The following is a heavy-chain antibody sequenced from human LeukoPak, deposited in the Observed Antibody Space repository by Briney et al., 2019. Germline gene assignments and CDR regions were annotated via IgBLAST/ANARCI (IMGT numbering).Heavy chain of an antibody. CDR1: GFTFSSYA. V-gene: IGHV3-33*08. D-gene: IGHD4-17*01. Sequence: GGSLRLSCAASGFTFSSYAMSWVRQAPGKGLEWVAVIWYDGSNNYYADSVKGRFTISRDNSKNTLYLQMNSLRAEDTAVYYCARESPTTVSPYYFDYWGQGTLVTVSS. CDR2: IWYDGSNN. J-gene: IGHJ4*02. CDR3: ARESPTTVSPYYFDY.